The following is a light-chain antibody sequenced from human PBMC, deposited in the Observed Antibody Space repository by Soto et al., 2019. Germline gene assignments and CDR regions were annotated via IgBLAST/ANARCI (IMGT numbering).Light chain of an antibody. CDR1: QSVSSSY. Sequence: EIVLTQSPGTLSLSPGERATLSCRVSQSVSSSYLAWYQQKPGQAPRLLIYGASSRATGVPDRFSGSGSGTEFTLTISRLEPEDFAVYYCHQYGSSPRTFGQGTNVEIK. CDR3: HQYGSSPRT. V-gene: IGKV3-20*01. J-gene: IGKJ1*01. CDR2: GAS.